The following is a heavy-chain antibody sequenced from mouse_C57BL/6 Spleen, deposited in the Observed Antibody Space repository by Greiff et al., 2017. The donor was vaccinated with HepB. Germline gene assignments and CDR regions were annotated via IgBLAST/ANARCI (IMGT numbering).Heavy chain of an antibody. CDR3: ARDGGTPGTRRYFDV. CDR2: ISDGGSYT. CDR1: GFTFSSYA. Sequence: EVQLVESGGGLVKPGGSLKLSCAASGFTFSSYAMSWVRQTPEKRLEWVATISDGGSYTYYPDNVKGRFTISRDNAKNNLYLQMSHLKSEDTAMYYCARDGGTPGTRRYFDVWGTVTTVTVSS. V-gene: IGHV5-4*01. J-gene: IGHJ1*03. D-gene: IGHD4-1*01.